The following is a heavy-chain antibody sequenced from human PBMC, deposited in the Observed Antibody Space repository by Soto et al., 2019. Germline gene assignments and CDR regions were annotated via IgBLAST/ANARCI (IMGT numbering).Heavy chain of an antibody. CDR2: ISYDGSNK. D-gene: IGHD1-7*01. CDR1: GFTFSSYA. J-gene: IGHJ4*02. CDR3: ASQLELPGNIDS. Sequence: PGGSLRLSCAASGFTFSSYAMHWVRQAPGKGLEWVAVISYDGSNKYYADSVKGRFTISRDNSKNTLYLQMNSLRAEDTAVYYCASQLELPGNIDSWGQGTLVTLSS. V-gene: IGHV3-30-3*01.